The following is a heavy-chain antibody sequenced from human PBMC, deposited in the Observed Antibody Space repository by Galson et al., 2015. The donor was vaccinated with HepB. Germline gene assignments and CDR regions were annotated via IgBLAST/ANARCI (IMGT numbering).Heavy chain of an antibody. V-gene: IGHV3-23*01. CDR1: GFTFTNYA. J-gene: IGHJ5*02. CDR2: ISGSGSRT. D-gene: IGHD3-10*01. Sequence: LRLSCAASGFTFTNYAMNWVRQAPGKGLEWVSDISGSGSRTSYADSVKGRFTVSRDNSMNTLYLQMNRLRVDDTAIYYCARVVRGIWFGDFDPWGQGTLVTVSS. CDR3: ARVVRGIWFGDFDP.